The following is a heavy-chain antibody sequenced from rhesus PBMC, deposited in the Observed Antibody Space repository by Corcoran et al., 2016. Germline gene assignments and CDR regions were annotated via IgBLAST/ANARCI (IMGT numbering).Heavy chain of an antibody. J-gene: IGHJ4*01. CDR2: INGNSGST. D-gene: IGHD6-37*01. Sequence: QVQLQESGPGLVKPSETLSLTCAVSGGSFSSYWWSWIRQHPGKGLEWIGEINGNSGSTNYNPSLKIRVTISKDASKNQFSLKLISVTAADTAVYYCARNFGWSLGYWGQGVLVTVSS. V-gene: IGHV4-80*01. CDR1: GGSFSSYW. CDR3: ARNFGWSLGY.